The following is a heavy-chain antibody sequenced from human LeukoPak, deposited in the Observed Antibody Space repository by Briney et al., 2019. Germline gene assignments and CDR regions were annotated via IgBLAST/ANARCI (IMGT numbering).Heavy chain of an antibody. CDR2: ISGSGGST. CDR1: GFTFSSYA. CDR3: ARANYGDYVLGWDYYYYYGMDV. J-gene: IGHJ6*02. D-gene: IGHD4-17*01. V-gene: IGHV3-23*01. Sequence: GGSLRLSCAASGFTFSSYAMSWVRQAPGKGLEWVSAISGSGGSTYYADSVKGRFTISRDNSKNTLYLQMNSLRAEDTAVYYCARANYGDYVLGWDYYYYYGMDVWGQGTTVTVSS.